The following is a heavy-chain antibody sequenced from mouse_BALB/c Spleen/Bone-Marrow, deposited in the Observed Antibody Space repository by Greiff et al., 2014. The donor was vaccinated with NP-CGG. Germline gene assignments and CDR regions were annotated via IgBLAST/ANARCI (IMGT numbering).Heavy chain of an antibody. Sequence: DVMLVESGGGLVKPGGSLKLSCTASGFIFSDYYMYWVRQTPEKRLEWVAAISDGGSYTYYPDSVKGRFTISRDNAKNNLYLQMSSLKSEDTAMYYCARSGEKYGAMDCWGQGTSVTVSS. J-gene: IGHJ4*01. CDR1: GFIFSDYY. D-gene: IGHD1-1*02. CDR3: ARSGEKYGAMDC. V-gene: IGHV5-4*02. CDR2: ISDGGSYT.